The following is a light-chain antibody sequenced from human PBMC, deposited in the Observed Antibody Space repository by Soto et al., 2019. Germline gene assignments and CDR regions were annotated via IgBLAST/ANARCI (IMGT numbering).Light chain of an antibody. V-gene: IGKV1-39*01. CDR3: QQSYSTLT. CDR1: QSISSY. Sequence: DIQMTQSPSSLSASVGDRVTITCRASQSISSYLNWYQQKPGKAPKLLIYAASSLQSGVPSRFSGSGSGTYFTLTISSLQPEEFATYYCQQSYSTLTFGGGTKVEIK. CDR2: AAS. J-gene: IGKJ4*01.